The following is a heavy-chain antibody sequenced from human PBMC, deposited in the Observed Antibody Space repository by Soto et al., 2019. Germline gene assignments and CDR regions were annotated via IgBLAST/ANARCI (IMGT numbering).Heavy chain of an antibody. D-gene: IGHD3-9*01. V-gene: IGHV3-23*01. CDR2: ISGSGGST. Sequence: PGGSLRLSCAASGFTFSSYAMSWVRQAPGKGLEWVSAISGSGGSTYYADYVKGRFTISRDNSKNTLYLQMNSLRAEDTAVYYCAKSTADYDILTGYPIDWFDPWGQGTLVTVSS. CDR3: AKSTADYDILTGYPIDWFDP. CDR1: GFTFSSYA. J-gene: IGHJ5*02.